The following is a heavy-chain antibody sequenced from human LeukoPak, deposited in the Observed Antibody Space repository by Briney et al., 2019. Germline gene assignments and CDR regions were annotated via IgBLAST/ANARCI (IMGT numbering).Heavy chain of an antibody. D-gene: IGHD3-3*01. CDR1: GYTFTTYY. J-gene: IGHJ4*02. CDR2: INPSDGST. Sequence: ASVKVSCKASGYTFTTYYIHWVRQALGLGPEWMGIINPSDGSTSSAQRFRGRVTMTRDTSTSTVYMELRSLRSEDTAVYYCARDHRYDLWRGLFFDYWGQGTLVTVSS. V-gene: IGHV1-46*01. CDR3: ARDHRYDLWRGLFFDY.